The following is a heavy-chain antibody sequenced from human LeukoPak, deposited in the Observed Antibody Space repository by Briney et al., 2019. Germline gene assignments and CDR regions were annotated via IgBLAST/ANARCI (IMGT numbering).Heavy chain of an antibody. CDR2: IYYSGST. CDR3: ARAQMDCDLRHAFNI. V-gene: IGHV4-39*07. J-gene: IGHJ3*02. D-gene: IGHD2-21*01. Sequence: SETLSLTCTVSGGSISSSSYYWGWIRQPPGTGLEWIGSIYYSGSTYYNPSLKSRVTISVDTSKNQFSLKLSSVTAADTAVYYCARAQMDCDLRHAFNIWGQGTMVTVSS. CDR1: GGSISSSSYY.